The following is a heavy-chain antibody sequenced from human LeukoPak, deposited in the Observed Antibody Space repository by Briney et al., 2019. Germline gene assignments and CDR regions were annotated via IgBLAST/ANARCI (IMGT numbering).Heavy chain of an antibody. Sequence: ASVKVSCKASGYTFTSYDINWVRQATGQGLEWVGWMNPNSGNTGYAQKFQGRVTITADTSTDTAYMELSSLRSEDTAVYYCATDISVVVVAAGKFDPWGQGTLVTVSS. D-gene: IGHD2-15*01. CDR3: ATDISVVVVAAGKFDP. V-gene: IGHV1-8*01. CDR1: GYTFTSYD. J-gene: IGHJ5*02. CDR2: MNPNSGNT.